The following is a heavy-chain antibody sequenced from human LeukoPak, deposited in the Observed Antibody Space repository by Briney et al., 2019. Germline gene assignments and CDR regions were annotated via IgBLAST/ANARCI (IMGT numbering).Heavy chain of an antibody. CDR2: IWYDGSNK. Sequence: PGGSPRLSCAASGFTFSSYGMHWVRQAPGKGLEWVAVIWYDGSNKYYADSVKGRFTISRDNSKNTLYLQMNSLRAEDTAVYYCAREVVTAVASWFDPWGQGTLVTVSS. V-gene: IGHV3-33*01. CDR1: GFTFSSYG. CDR3: AREVVTAVASWFDP. D-gene: IGHD2-21*02. J-gene: IGHJ5*02.